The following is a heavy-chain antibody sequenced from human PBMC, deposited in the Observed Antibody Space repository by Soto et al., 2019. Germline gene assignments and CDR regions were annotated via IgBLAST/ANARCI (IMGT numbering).Heavy chain of an antibody. CDR2: IIPIFGTA. CDR3: ARAISYAYGMDV. CDR1: GGTFSSYA. D-gene: IGHD2-8*01. V-gene: IGHV1-69*13. J-gene: IGHJ6*02. Sequence: ASVKVSGKASGGTFSSYAISWVRQAPGQGLEWMGGIIPIFGTANYAQKFQGRVTITADESTSTAYMELSSLRSEDTAVYHCARAISYAYGMDVWGQGTTVTVSS.